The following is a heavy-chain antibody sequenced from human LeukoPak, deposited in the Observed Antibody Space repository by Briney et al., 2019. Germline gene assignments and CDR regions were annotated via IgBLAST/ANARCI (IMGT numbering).Heavy chain of an antibody. V-gene: IGHV1-2*02. Sequence: GASVKLSCKATGYTFTAYYMQWGRQAPGQGLELMGWINPNSGTTNCAQKFQGRVTMTRDTSISTAYMELNRLRSDDTAIYYCASIAARRDLRPPVPWGQGTLVTVSS. CDR1: GYTFTAYY. J-gene: IGHJ5*02. CDR3: ASIAARRDLRPPVP. D-gene: IGHD6-6*01. CDR2: INPNSGTT.